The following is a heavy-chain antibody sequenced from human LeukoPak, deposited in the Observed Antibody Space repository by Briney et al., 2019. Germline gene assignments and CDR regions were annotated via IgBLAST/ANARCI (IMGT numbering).Heavy chain of an antibody. CDR3: ARDYGAGSGSYYNAHY. V-gene: IGHV4-59*01. CDR2: IYYSGST. D-gene: IGHD3-10*01. J-gene: IGHJ4*02. CDR1: GGSISSYY. Sequence: SETLSLTCTVSGGSISSYYWSWIRQPPGKGLEWIWYIYYSGSTNYNPSLKSRVTISVDTSKNQFSLQLSSVTAADTAVYYCARDYGAGSGSYYNAHYWGQGTLVTVSS.